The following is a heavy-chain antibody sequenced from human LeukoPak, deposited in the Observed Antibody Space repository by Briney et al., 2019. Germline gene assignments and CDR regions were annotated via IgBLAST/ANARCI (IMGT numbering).Heavy chain of an antibody. CDR1: GFTFSSYA. Sequence: PGGSLRLSCAASGFTFSSYAMSWVRQAPGKGLEWVSAISGSGGSTYYADSVKGRFTISRDNSKNTLYLQMNSLRAEDTAVYYCEKDPLDGSYFDYWGQGTLVTVSS. J-gene: IGHJ4*02. V-gene: IGHV3-23*01. CDR2: ISGSGGST. CDR3: EKDPLDGSYFDY.